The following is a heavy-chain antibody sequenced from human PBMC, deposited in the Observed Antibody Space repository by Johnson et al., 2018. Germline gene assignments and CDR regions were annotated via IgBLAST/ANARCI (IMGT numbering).Heavy chain of an antibody. CDR1: GFTFSSYG. CDR3: ASLELDYYDSRGRGDY. D-gene: IGHD3-22*01. J-gene: IGHJ4*02. CDR2: IWYDGSNK. Sequence: QVQLVESGGGVVQPGRSLRLSCAASGFTFSSYGMHWVRQAPGKGLEWVAVIWYDGSNKYYADSVKGRFTISRDNSKNTLYLQMNSLRAEDTAVYYCASLELDYYDSRGRGDYWGQGTLVTVSS. V-gene: IGHV3-33*01.